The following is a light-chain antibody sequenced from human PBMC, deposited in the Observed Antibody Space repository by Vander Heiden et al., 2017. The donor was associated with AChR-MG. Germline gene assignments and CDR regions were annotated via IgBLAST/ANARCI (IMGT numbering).Light chain of an antibody. CDR2: DVS. J-gene: IGLJ2*01. Sequence: QPALPPPAPMSGSPGQSITISCTGTSSDVGGYNSVSWYQQHPGKAPKPMIYDVSNRPSGVSNRFSGSKSANTASLTISGLQAEDEADYYCSSYTSSSTQVFGGGTKLTVL. CDR3: SSYTSSSTQV. CDR1: SSDVGGYNS. V-gene: IGLV2-14*03.